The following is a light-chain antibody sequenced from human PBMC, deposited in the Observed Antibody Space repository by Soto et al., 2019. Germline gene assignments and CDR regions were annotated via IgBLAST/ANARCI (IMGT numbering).Light chain of an antibody. CDR1: QSVNNKN. V-gene: IGKV3-20*01. CDR3: QVYGNSRIT. Sequence: EVVLTQSPGTLSLSPGERATLSCRASQSVNNKNFAWYQQKPGQAPRLLIYGASSRATGIPDRLSGSGSGTDFTLTISRLEPEDFAVYYCQVYGNSRITFGQGTRLEIK. J-gene: IGKJ5*01. CDR2: GAS.